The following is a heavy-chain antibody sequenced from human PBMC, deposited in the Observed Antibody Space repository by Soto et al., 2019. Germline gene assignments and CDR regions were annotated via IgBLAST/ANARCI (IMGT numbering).Heavy chain of an antibody. CDR3: ARGSAVAKWGAFDI. D-gene: IGHD6-19*01. Sequence: SETLSLTCTVSGGSISSGDYYWSWIRQPPGKSLEWIGYIYYSGSTYYNTSLKSRVTISVDTSKNQFSLKLSSVTAADTSVYYCARGSAVAKWGAFDIWGQGTMVTVSS. V-gene: IGHV4-30-4*01. J-gene: IGHJ3*02. CDR1: GGSISSGDYY. CDR2: IYYSGST.